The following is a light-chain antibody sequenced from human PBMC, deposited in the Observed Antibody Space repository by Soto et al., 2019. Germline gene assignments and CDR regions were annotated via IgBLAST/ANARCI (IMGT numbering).Light chain of an antibody. Sequence: DIQMTQSPSSLSASVGDTVTITCRASQSISNYLNWYQQKPGKAPKLLIYTASSLQSGVPSRFSGSGSGTEFTLTISSLQPDDFATYYCQQYNTYSPTFGQGTKVDIK. V-gene: IGKV1-39*01. CDR3: QQYNTYSPT. J-gene: IGKJ1*01. CDR2: TAS. CDR1: QSISNY.